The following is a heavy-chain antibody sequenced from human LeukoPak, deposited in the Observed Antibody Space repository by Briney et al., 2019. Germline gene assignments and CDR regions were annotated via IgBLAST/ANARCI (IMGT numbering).Heavy chain of an antibody. J-gene: IGHJ4*02. CDR2: LSPHSGDT. CDR3: ARESPEAGTVFDY. CDR1: GYTLTGYY. D-gene: IGHD6-19*01. Sequence: ASVKVSCKASGYTLTGYYMHWVRPAPGQGLEWMGWLSPHSGDTNDAQKFQGRVTMTRDTSISTAYMELSRLTSNDTAVFYCARESPEAGTVFDYWGQGTLVTVSS. V-gene: IGHV1-2*02.